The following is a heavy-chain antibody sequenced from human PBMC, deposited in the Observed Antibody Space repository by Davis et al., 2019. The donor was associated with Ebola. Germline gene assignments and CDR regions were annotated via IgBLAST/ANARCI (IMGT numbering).Heavy chain of an antibody. J-gene: IGHJ3*02. CDR1: GGPFSGYY. Sequence: SETLSLTCAVYGGPFSGYYWSWIRQPPGKGLEWIGEINHSGSTNYNPSLKSRVTISVDTSKNQFSLKLRSVTAADTAVYYCARVGYYDSSGYYLDAFDIWGQGTMVTVSS. V-gene: IGHV4-34*01. D-gene: IGHD3-22*01. CDR3: ARVGYYDSSGYYLDAFDI. CDR2: INHSGST.